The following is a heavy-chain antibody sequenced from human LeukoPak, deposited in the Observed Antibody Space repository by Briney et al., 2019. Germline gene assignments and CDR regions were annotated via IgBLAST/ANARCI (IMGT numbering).Heavy chain of an antibody. D-gene: IGHD4-23*01. J-gene: IGHJ3*02. CDR3: ARVSSTPTSHAFDI. Sequence: GGSLRLSCAASGFTFSSYGMHWVRQAPGKGLEWVAFIRYDGSNKYYADSVKGRFTISRDNSKNTLYLQMNSLRAEDTAVYYCARVSSTPTSHAFDIWGQGTMVTVSS. V-gene: IGHV3-30*02. CDR1: GFTFSSYG. CDR2: IRYDGSNK.